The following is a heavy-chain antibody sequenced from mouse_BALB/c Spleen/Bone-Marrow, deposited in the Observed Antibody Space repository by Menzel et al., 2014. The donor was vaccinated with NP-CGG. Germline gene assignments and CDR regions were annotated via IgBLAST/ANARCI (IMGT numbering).Heavy chain of an antibody. CDR1: GYAFSSSW. CDR2: IYPGDGDT. Sequence: VQLQQSGPELVKSGASVKISCKASGYAFSSSWMNWVKQRPGQGLEWIGRIYPGDGDTNYNGKFKGKATLTADESSSTAYMQLSSLTSVDSAVYFCASGSSSFAYWGQGTLVTVSA. V-gene: IGHV1-82*01. CDR3: ASGSSSFAY. J-gene: IGHJ3*01. D-gene: IGHD1-1*01.